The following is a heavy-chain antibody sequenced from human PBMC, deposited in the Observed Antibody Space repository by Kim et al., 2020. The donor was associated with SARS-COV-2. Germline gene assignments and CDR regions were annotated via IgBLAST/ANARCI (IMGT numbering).Heavy chain of an antibody. CDR1: GFTFSSYG. Sequence: GGSLRLSCAASGFTFSSYGMHWVRQAPGKGLEWVAVISYDGSNKYYADSVKGRFTISRDNSKNRLYLQMNNLRAEDTAVYYCAKERNTTPVLWFGELLLYGMDVWGQGTTVTVSS. CDR3: AKERNTTPVLWFGELLLYGMDV. D-gene: IGHD3-10*01. V-gene: IGHV3-30*18. CDR2: ISYDGSNK. J-gene: IGHJ6*02.